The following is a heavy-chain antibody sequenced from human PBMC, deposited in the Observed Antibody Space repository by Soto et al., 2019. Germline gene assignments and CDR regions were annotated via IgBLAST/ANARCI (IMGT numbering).Heavy chain of an antibody. CDR3: ARDWGCSGGSCYPSYFDY. D-gene: IGHD2-15*01. CDR1: GYTFTSYA. CDR2: INAGNGNT. J-gene: IGHJ4*02. V-gene: IGHV1-3*01. Sequence: GASVKVSCKASGYTFTSYAMHWVRQAPGQRLEWMGWINAGNGNTKYSQKFQGRVTITRDTSASTAYMELSSLRSEDTAVYYCARDWGCSGGSCYPSYFDYWGQGTLVTVSS.